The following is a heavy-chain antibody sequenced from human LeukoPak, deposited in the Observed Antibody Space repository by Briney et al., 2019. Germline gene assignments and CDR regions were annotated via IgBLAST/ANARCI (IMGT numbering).Heavy chain of an antibody. Sequence: PGGSLRLSCAASGFTFSSYAMHWVRQAPGKGLEWVAVISYDGSNKYYADSVKGRFTISRDNSKNTLYLQMNSLRAEDTAVYYCARDAYSSSSFYYYYGMDVWGQGTTVTVSS. CDR3: ARDAYSSSSFYYYYGMDV. CDR2: ISYDGSNK. V-gene: IGHV3-30-3*01. D-gene: IGHD6-6*01. J-gene: IGHJ6*02. CDR1: GFTFSSYA.